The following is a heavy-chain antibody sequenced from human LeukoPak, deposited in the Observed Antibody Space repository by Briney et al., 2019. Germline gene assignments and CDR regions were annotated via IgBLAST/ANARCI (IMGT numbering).Heavy chain of an antibody. J-gene: IGHJ6*03. Sequence: SETLSLTCTVSGGSISYFYWSWIRQPAGKGLEWIGRIYTSGSTNYNPSLKSRVTMSVDTSKKQFSLKLSSVTAADTAVYYCARDRRSSSWYYYYYMDVWGKGTTVTISS. CDR1: GGSISYFY. CDR3: ARDRRSSSWYYYYYMDV. V-gene: IGHV4-4*07. CDR2: IYTSGST. D-gene: IGHD6-13*01.